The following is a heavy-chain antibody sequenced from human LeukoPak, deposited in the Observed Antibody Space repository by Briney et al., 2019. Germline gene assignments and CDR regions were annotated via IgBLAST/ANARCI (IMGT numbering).Heavy chain of an antibody. J-gene: IGHJ4*02. V-gene: IGHV4-59*01. Sequence: SETLSLTCTVSGGSISSYYWSWIRQPPGKGLEWIGYIYYSGSTNYNPSLKSRVTISVDTSKNQFSLKLSSVTAADTAVYYWARVLGGSYSSDYWGQGTLVTVSS. CDR3: ARVLGGSYSSDY. CDR1: GGSISSYY. CDR2: IYYSGST. D-gene: IGHD1-26*01.